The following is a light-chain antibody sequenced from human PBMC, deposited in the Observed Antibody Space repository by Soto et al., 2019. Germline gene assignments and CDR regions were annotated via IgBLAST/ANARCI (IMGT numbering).Light chain of an antibody. V-gene: IGKV3-20*01. CDR3: QQYDNSPPHT. CDR1: QSVSSSY. CDR2: GAS. Sequence: EIVLTQSPGTLSLSPGERATLSCRASQSVSSSYLVWYQQKLGQAPRLLIYGASSRATGIPDRFSGSGSGTDFTLTISRLEPEDFAVYYCQQYDNSPPHTFGQGTKLEIK. J-gene: IGKJ2*01.